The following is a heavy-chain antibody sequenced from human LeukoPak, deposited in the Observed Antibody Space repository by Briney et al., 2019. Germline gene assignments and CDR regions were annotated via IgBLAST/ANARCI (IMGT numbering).Heavy chain of an antibody. CDR2: IIPIFGTA. CDR3: ARGLEYCSSTSCYGG. V-gene: IGHV1-69*13. Sequence: GASVKVSCKASGGTFSSYAISWVRQAPGQGLEWMGGIIPIFGTANYAQKFQGRVTITADESTSTAYMELSSLRSEDTAVYYCARGLEYCSSTSCYGGWGQGTLVTVSS. J-gene: IGHJ4*02. CDR1: GGTFSSYA. D-gene: IGHD2-2*01.